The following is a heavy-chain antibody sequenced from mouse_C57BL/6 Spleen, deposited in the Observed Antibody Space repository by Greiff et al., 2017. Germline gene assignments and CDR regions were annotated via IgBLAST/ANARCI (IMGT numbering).Heavy chain of an antibody. Sequence: QVQLQQPGAELVKPGASVKLSCKASGYTFTSYWMHWVKQRPGQGLEWIGMIHPNSGSTNYNEKFKSKATLTVDKSSNTAYMQLSSLTSEDSAVYYCARDKGPLYAMDCWVQGTSVTVSS. CDR1: GYTFTSYW. CDR3: ARDKGPLYAMDC. V-gene: IGHV1-64*01. CDR2: IHPNSGST. J-gene: IGHJ4*01. D-gene: IGHD3-3*01.